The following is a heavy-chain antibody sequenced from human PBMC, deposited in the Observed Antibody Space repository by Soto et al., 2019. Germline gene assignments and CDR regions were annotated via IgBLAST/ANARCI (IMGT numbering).Heavy chain of an antibody. D-gene: IGHD3-22*01. V-gene: IGHV3-30*18. CDR3: AKDSSGYYPYSSYGMDV. J-gene: IGHJ6*02. CDR2: ISYDGSNK. Sequence: GGSLSLSCAASGFTFRSYGMHWVRQAPRKKLKWVAVISYDGSNKYYADSVKGRFTISRDNSKNTLYLQMNSLRAEDTAVYYCAKDSSGYYPYSSYGMDVWGQGTTVTVSS. CDR1: GFTFRSYG.